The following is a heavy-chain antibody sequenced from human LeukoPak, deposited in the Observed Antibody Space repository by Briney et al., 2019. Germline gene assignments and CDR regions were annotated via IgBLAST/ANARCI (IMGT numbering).Heavy chain of an antibody. CDR1: GGSISSYY. V-gene: IGHV4-59*01. CDR3: ARESARLQPFDY. Sequence: SETLSLTCTVSGGSISSYYWGWIRQPPGKGLEWIGYISYIGDTNYNPSLKSRVTISVDTSKNQFSLKLGSVTAADTAVYYCARESARLQPFDYWGPGALVTVSS. J-gene: IGHJ4*02. CDR2: ISYIGDT. D-gene: IGHD4-11*01.